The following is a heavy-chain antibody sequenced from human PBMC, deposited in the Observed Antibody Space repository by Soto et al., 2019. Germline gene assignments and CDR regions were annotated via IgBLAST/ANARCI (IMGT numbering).Heavy chain of an antibody. D-gene: IGHD1-26*01. Sequence: QITLKESGPTLVKPTQTLTLTCTFSVFSLSTSGVGVGWIRQPPGKALEWLALIYWDDDKRYSPPLKSRLTIPKDTFKNPVVLTMTNMDPVYTATYYRAHRRRPDRGRFEGWFDPWSQGTLVTV. CDR3: AHRRRPDRGRFEGWFDP. CDR2: IYWDDDK. J-gene: IGHJ5*02. CDR1: VFSLSTSGVG. V-gene: IGHV2-5*02.